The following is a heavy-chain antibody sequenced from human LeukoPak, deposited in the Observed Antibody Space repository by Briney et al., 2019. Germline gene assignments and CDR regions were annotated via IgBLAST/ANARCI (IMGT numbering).Heavy chain of an antibody. CDR3: AKVPPSIAAAGNWLGH. Sequence: GASVKVSCKASGYTFTGYYIHWVRQAPGQGLEWMGRINPNTGGTDYAQKFQGRVTMTRDTSITTAYMELSRLTSDDTAIYYCAKVPPSIAAAGNWLGHWGQGALVTVSS. CDR1: GYTFTGYY. D-gene: IGHD6-13*01. CDR2: INPNTGGT. J-gene: IGHJ5*02. V-gene: IGHV1-2*06.